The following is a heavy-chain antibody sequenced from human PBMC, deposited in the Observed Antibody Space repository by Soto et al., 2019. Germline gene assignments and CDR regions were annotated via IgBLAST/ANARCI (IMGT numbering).Heavy chain of an antibody. J-gene: IGHJ4*02. CDR3: ARDSRSGPGYCSGGSCYHFDY. CDR2: IIPIFGTA. Sequence: SVKVSCKASGGTFSSYAISWVRQAPGQGLEWMGGIIPIFGTANYAQKFQGRVTITADESTSTAYMELSSLRSEDTAVYYCARDSRSGPGYCSGGSCYHFDYWGQGTLVTVSS. CDR1: GGTFSSYA. V-gene: IGHV1-69*13. D-gene: IGHD2-15*01.